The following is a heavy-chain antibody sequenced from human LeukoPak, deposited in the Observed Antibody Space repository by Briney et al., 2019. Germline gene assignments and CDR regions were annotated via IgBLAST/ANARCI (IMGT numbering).Heavy chain of an antibody. CDR1: GGSISSSSYC. CDR3: ARTENYIPEDWFDP. D-gene: IGHD5-24*01. V-gene: IGHV4-39*01. Sequence: SETLSLTCTVSGGSISSSSYCWGWIRQPPGKGREWIVSICYSGSTFYNPSRKSRITLYVYTTKNQFALKRRSVTAADTAVYYCARTENYIPEDWFDPWGQGTLVTVSS. J-gene: IGHJ5*02. CDR2: ICYSGST.